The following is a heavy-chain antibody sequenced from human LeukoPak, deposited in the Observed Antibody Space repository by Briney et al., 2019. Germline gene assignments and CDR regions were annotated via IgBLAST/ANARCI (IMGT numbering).Heavy chain of an antibody. V-gene: IGHV1-2*02. D-gene: IGHD3-3*01. Sequence: ASVKVSCKASGYTFTGYYMHWVRQAPGQGLEWMGWINPNSGGTNYAQKFQGRVTMTRDTSISTAYMELSRLRSDDTAVYYCARDRFWSPVGVWFDPWGQGTLVTVSS. J-gene: IGHJ5*02. CDR2: INPNSGGT. CDR3: ARDRFWSPVGVWFDP. CDR1: GYTFTGYY.